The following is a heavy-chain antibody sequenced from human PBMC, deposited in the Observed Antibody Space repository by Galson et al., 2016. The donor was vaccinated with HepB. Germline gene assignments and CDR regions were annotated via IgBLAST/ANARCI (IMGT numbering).Heavy chain of an antibody. J-gene: IGHJ4*02. CDR2: SGSGGPT. CDR1: GFTFSSYA. D-gene: IGHD3-9*01. Sequence: SLRLSCAASGFTFSSYAMSWVRQAPGKGLEWVSSSGSGGPTYYADSVKGRFTISRDNSKNTLILQVHSLRADDTAVYYCAKSVLEYDILTGYYRRGADYWGQGTLVTVSS. V-gene: IGHV3-23*01. CDR3: AKSVLEYDILTGYYRRGADY.